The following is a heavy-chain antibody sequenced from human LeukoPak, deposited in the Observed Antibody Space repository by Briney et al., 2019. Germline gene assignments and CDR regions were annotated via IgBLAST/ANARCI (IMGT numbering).Heavy chain of an antibody. D-gene: IGHD1-26*01. V-gene: IGHV3-49*04. CDR3: TRALTQSGSYPDDAFDI. CDR1: GFTFGDYA. J-gene: IGHJ3*02. CDR2: IRSKAYGGTT. Sequence: GGSLRLSCTASGFTFGDYAMSWVRQAPGKGLEWVGFIRSKAYGGTTEYAASVKGRFTISRDDSKSIAYLQMNSLKTEDTAVYYCTRALTQSGSYPDDAFDIWGQGTMVTVSS.